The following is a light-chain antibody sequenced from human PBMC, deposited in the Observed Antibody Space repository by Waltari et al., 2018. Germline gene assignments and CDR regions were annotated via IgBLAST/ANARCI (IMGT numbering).Light chain of an antibody. CDR1: SGNIAHKY. CDR3: QSYDTGTVV. V-gene: IGLV6-57*01. CDR2: EDS. Sequence: FMLTQPHSVSESPGKTVIISCTRSSGNIAHKYVQWFQQRPGRSPSTVIYEDSQRPSGVPDRFSGSIDGSSNSASLVISGLKTEDEADYYCQSYDTGTVVFGGGTRLTVL. J-gene: IGLJ2*01.